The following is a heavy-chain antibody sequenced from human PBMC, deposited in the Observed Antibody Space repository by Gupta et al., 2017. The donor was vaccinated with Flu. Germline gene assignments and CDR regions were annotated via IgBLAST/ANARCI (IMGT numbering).Heavy chain of an antibody. CDR1: GFSFAGYA. CDR2: VSGGGDST. J-gene: IGHJ6*02. D-gene: IGHD6-19*01. CDR3: AKCSGWSCYYYAVDV. Sequence: EVQLLESGGGLVQPGGSLRLSCAAYGFSFAGYALTWVRQAPGKGLDWVAAVSGGGDSTQYADSVKGRFTISRDNSGQTVYLQMNDLRVDDTAAYYCAKCSGWSCYYYAVDVWGQGTTVTVSS. V-gene: IGHV3-23*01.